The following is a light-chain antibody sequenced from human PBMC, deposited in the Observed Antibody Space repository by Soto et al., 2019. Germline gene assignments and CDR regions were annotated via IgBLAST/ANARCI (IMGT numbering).Light chain of an antibody. J-gene: IGKJ4*01. CDR2: DAS. CDR1: QSVSSY. Sequence: EIVLTQSPATLSLSPGERAALFCRASQSVSSYLAWYQQKPGQAPRLLIYDASNRAAGITARFSGSGSGTDFTLTISSLEPEDFAVYYCQQRSNWPSTFGGGTRVEIK. CDR3: QQRSNWPST. V-gene: IGKV3-11*01.